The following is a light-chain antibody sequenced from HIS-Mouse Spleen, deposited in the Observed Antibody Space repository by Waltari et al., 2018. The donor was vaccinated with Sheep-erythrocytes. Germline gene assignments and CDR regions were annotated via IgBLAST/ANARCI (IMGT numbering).Light chain of an antibody. CDR2: GAS. CDR3: QQYNNWPET. V-gene: IGKV3-15*01. J-gene: IGKJ1*01. Sequence: EIVMTQSPATLSVSPGERSTLSCRARQSVSSHLAWYQQKPGQAPRLLIYGASTRATGIPARFSGSGSGTEFTLTIGSMQSEDFAVYYCQQYNNWPETFGQGTKVEIK. CDR1: QSVSSH.